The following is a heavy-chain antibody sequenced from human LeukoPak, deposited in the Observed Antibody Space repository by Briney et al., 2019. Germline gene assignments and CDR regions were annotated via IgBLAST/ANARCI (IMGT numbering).Heavy chain of an antibody. V-gene: IGHV3-30*02. D-gene: IGHD1-26*01. J-gene: IGHJ4*02. CDR1: GFTFSSYG. CDR3: AKVFSGSYWYYFDY. Sequence: PGGSLRLSCAASGFTFSSYGMHWVRQAPGKGLEWVAFIRYDGSNKYYADSVKGRFTISRDNSKNTLYLQMNSLRAEDTAVYYCAKVFSGSYWYYFDYWGQGTLVTVSS. CDR2: IRYDGSNK.